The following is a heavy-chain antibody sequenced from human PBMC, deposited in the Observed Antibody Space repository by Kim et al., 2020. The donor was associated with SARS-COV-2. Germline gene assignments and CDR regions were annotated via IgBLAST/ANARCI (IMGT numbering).Heavy chain of an antibody. J-gene: IGHJ6*02. V-gene: IGHV3-21*01. CDR3: ARDPPRDGDLHYYYYYGMDV. CDR1: GFTFSSYS. CDR2: ISSSSSYI. Sequence: GGSLRLSCAASGFTFSSYSMNWVRQAPGKGLEWVSSISSSSSYIYYADSVKGRFTISRDNAKNSLYLQMNSLRAEDTAVYYCARDPPRDGDLHYYYYYGMDVWGQGTTATVSS.